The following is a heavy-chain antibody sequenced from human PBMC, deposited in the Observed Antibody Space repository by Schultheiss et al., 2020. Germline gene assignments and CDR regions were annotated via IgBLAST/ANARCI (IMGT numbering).Heavy chain of an antibody. Sequence: GGSLRLSCEASGFTFSSYGMHWVRQAPGKGLEWVAVISYDGGNKYYADSVKGRFTISRDNSKNTLYLQMNSLRPEDTAMYYCARGPIAAAGLDSWGHGTLVNVSS. CDR2: ISYDGGNK. J-gene: IGHJ4*01. CDR3: ARGPIAAAGLDS. CDR1: GFTFSSYG. V-gene: IGHV3-30*19. D-gene: IGHD6-13*01.